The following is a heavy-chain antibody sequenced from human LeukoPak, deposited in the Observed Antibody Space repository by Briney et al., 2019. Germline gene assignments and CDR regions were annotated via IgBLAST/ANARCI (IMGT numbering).Heavy chain of an antibody. D-gene: IGHD3-10*01. CDR2: INSDGSST. Sequence: GGSLRLSCAASGFTFSSYWVHWVRQAPGKGLVWVSRINSDGSSTSYADSVKGRFTISRDNAKNTLYLQMNSLRAEDTAVYYCARDRYGSRFGEFGYWGQGTLVTVSS. J-gene: IGHJ4*02. CDR3: ARDRYGSRFGEFGY. V-gene: IGHV3-74*01. CDR1: GFTFSSYW.